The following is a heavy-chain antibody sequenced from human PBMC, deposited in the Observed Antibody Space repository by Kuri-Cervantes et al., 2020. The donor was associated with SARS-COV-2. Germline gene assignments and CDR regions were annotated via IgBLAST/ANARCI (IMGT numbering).Heavy chain of an antibody. V-gene: IGHV3-7*03. J-gene: IGHJ4*02. CDR2: IKQDDTEY. D-gene: IGHD4-11*01. CDR3: VRGTEDYSGARSFFDS. Sequence: GESLKISCGASGFTFSTYWMNWVRQAPGKGLEWVANIKQDDTEYYYVDSVRGRSTISRDNAKNSTYLQMNSLRAEDTAIYYCVRGTEDYSGARSFFDSWGQGTPVTVSS. CDR1: GFTFSTYW.